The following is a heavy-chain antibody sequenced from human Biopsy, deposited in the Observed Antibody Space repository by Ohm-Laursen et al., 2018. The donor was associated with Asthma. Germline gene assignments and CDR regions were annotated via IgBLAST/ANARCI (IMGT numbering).Heavy chain of an antibody. CDR3: ARAQDYYDSRGYYRSFDY. V-gene: IGHV4-30-4*01. Sequence: SHTLSLTCTVSGGSISSGDLYWSWIRQPPGKGLEWIGFIFYSGSTFYNPSLRSRITISVDTSKNQFSLKLSSVTAADTAVYYCARAQDYYDSRGYYRSFDYWGQGTLVTVSS. CDR2: IFYSGST. J-gene: IGHJ4*02. CDR1: GGSISSGDLY. D-gene: IGHD3-22*01.